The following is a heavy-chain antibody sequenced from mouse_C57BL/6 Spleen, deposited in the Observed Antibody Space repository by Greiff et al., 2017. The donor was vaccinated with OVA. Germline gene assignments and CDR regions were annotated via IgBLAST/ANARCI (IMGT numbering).Heavy chain of an antibody. CDR1: GYTFTSYC. CDR2: IYPSDSET. V-gene: IGHV1-61*01. CDR3: ARRVLTETFDY. Sequence: QVHVKQPGAELVRPGSSVKLSCKASGYTFTSYCMDWVKQRPGQGLEWIGNIYPSDSETHYNQKFKDKATLTVDKSSSTAYMQLSSLTSEDSAVYYCARRVLTETFDYWGQGTTLTVSS. D-gene: IGHD4-1*01. J-gene: IGHJ2*01.